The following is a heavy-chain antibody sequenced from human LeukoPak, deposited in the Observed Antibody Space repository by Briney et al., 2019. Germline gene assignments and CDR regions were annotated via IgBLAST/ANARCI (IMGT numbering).Heavy chain of an antibody. CDR1: GFTFSTYP. V-gene: IGHV3-30*04. J-gene: IGHJ3*02. CDR2: ISYDGTTI. D-gene: IGHD6-13*01. Sequence: GRSLRLSCAASGFTFSTYPMHWVRQAPGMGLEWVAAISYDGTTIYYADSAKGRFTISRDNSKNTVYLQMSSLTTEDTAVYYCATGRVDGSSWYAFNIWGQGTMVTVSS. CDR3: ATGRVDGSSWYAFNI.